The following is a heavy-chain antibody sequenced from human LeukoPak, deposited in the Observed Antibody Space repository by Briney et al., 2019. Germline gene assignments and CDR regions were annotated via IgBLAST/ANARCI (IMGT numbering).Heavy chain of an antibody. CDR2: ISYDGSNK. V-gene: IGHV3-30*18. CDR1: GFTFSSYA. D-gene: IGHD1-1*01. CDR3: AKDLDASFDY. J-gene: IGHJ4*02. Sequence: GGSLRLSCAASGFTFSSYAMSWVRQAPGKGLEWVAVISYDGSNKYYADSVKGRFTISRDNSKNTLYLQMNSLRAEDTAVYYCAKDLDASFDYWGQGTLVTVSS.